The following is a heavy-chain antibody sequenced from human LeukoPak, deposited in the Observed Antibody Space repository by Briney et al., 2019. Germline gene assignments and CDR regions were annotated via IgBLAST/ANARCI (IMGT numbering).Heavy chain of an antibody. CDR3: ARAGGYYDILTGYGNWFDP. V-gene: IGHV4-30-2*01. CDR1: GGSISSGGYY. D-gene: IGHD3-9*01. J-gene: IGHJ5*02. Sequence: PSETLSLTCTVSGGSISSGGYYWSWIRQPPGKGLEWIGYIYHSGSTYYNPSLKSRVTISVDRSKNQFSLKLSSVTAADTAVYYCARAGGYYDILTGYGNWFDPWGQGTLVTVSS. CDR2: IYHSGST.